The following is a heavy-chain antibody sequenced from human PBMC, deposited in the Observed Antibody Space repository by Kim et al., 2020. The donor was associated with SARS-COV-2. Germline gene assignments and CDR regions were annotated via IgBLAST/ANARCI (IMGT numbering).Heavy chain of an antibody. CDR3: ASGGSQYYDIWGGYYGMDV. J-gene: IGHJ6*02. CDR2: IWYDGSNK. CDR1: GFTFSSYG. D-gene: IGHD3-9*01. V-gene: IGHV3-33*01. Sequence: GGSLRLSCAASGFTFSSYGMHWVRQAPGKGLEWVAVIWYDGSNKYYADSVKGRFTISRDNSKNTRDLQMNSLRAEDTAVYYCASGGSQYYDIWGGYYGMDVWGQGTTVTVSS.